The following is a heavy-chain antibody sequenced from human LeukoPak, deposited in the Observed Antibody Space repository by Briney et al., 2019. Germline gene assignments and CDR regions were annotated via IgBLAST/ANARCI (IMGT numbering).Heavy chain of an antibody. V-gene: IGHV4-59*08. J-gene: IGHJ4*02. CDR1: GGSISSYY. CDR3: ARHETALFDY. D-gene: IGHD5-18*01. Sequence: SETLSLTCTVSGGSISSYYWSWIRQPPGKGLEWIGYIYYSGTTNYNPSLKSRVTISVDTSKNQFSLKLSSVTAADTAVYYCARHETALFDYWGQGTLVT. CDR2: IYYSGTT.